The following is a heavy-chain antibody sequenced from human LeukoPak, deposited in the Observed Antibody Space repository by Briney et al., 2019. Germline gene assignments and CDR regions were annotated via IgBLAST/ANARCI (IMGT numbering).Heavy chain of an antibody. Sequence: GGSLRLSCAASGFAVSSNYMNWVRQAPGKGLEWVSIISGGGTVTYYADSVKGRFTISRDNSKNTLYLQMNSLRAEDTAVYYCAKTSVGGGRIIGSGYFDNWGQGTLVTVSS. J-gene: IGHJ4*02. CDR2: ISGGGTVT. CDR1: GFAVSSNY. V-gene: IGHV3-23*01. CDR3: AKTSVGGGRIIGSGYFDN. D-gene: IGHD2-15*01.